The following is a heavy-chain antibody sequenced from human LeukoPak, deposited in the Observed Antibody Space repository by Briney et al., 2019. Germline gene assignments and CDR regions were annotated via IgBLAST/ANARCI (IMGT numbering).Heavy chain of an antibody. Sequence: SETLSLRCAVYGGSFSAYYWSWIRRPPGKRLEWIGEINHSGSTNQNPSLKSRVTISVDTSNHQFSLRLSSVTAADTAVYYCARMVRERHSFEIWGKGTMVTVS. CDR3: ARMVRERHSFEI. D-gene: IGHD3-10*01. V-gene: IGHV4-34*01. J-gene: IGHJ3*02. CDR2: INHSGST. CDR1: GGSFSAYY.